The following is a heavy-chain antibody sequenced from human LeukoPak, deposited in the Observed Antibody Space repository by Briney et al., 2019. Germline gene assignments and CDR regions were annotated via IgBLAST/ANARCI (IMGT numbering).Heavy chain of an antibody. D-gene: IGHD2-15*01. CDR2: INHNGNVN. CDR1: GFTFSSYW. V-gene: IGHV3-7*03. CDR3: AGGGGFDV. Sequence: PGGSLRLSCAASGFTFSSYWMNWARQAPGKGLEWVANINHNGNVNYYVDSVKGRFTISRDNAKNSLYLQMSNLRAEDTAVYFCAGGGGFDVWGQGATVTVSS. J-gene: IGHJ6*02.